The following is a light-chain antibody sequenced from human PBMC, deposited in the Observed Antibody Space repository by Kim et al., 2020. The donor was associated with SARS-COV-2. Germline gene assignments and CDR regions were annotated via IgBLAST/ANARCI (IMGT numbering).Light chain of an antibody. V-gene: IGKV2-28*01. Sequence: PASISCRSSQSRLHSNGNKYLDWDLQKPGQSPQLLIYLGSNRASGVPDRFSGSGSDTDFTLKISRVEAEDVGVYYCMQALQSPLTFGGGTKVDIK. CDR3: MQALQSPLT. CDR1: QSRLHSNGNKY. CDR2: LGS. J-gene: IGKJ4*01.